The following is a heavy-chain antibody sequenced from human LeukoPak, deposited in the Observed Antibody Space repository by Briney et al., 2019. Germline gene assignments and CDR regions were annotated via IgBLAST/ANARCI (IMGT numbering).Heavy chain of an antibody. Sequence: SETLSLTCTVSGGSVSSGSYYWSWIRQPPGKGLEWIGYIHYSGSTNYNPSLKSRVTISVDTSKNQFSLKLSSVTAADTAVYYCARSEGDAFDIWGQGTMVTVSS. J-gene: IGHJ3*02. V-gene: IGHV4-61*01. CDR3: ARSEGDAFDI. CDR2: IHYSGST. CDR1: GGSVSSGSYY.